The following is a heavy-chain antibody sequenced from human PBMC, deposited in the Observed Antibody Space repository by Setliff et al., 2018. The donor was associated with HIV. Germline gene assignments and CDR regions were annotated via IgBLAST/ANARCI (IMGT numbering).Heavy chain of an antibody. J-gene: IGHJ6*02. CDR3: ARVQAVGYGSGSYDPLYYGMDV. D-gene: IGHD3-10*01. V-gene: IGHV7-4-1*02. CDR1: GYTFTSYA. Sequence: PGASVKVSCKASGYTFTSYAMNWVRQAPGQGLEWMGWINTNTGNPTYAQGFTGRFVFSLDTSVSTAYLQISSLKAEDTAVYYCARVQAVGYGSGSYDPLYYGMDVWGQGTTVTVSS. CDR2: INTNTGNP.